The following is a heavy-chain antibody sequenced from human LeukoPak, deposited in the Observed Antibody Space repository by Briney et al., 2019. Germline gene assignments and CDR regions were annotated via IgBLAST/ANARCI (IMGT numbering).Heavy chain of an antibody. J-gene: IGHJ3*02. CDR2: ISSSSSYI. Sequence: GGSLRLSCAASGFTFSSYSMNWVRQAPGKGLEWVASISSSSSYIYYADSVKGRFTISRDNAKNSLYLQMNSLRAEDTAVCYCARAGGDYGNAFDIWGQGTMLTVSS. D-gene: IGHD4-17*01. CDR1: GFTFSSYS. CDR3: ARAGGDYGNAFDI. V-gene: IGHV3-21*01.